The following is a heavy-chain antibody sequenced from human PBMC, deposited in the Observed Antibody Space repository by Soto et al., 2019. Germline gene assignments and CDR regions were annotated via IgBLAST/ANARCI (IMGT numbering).Heavy chain of an antibody. Sequence: EVQVVESGGGLVQPGGSLRLSCAASGFIVSSNYMSWVRQAPGKGLEWVSFIHSDGSTFYADSVKGRFTISRDTPKNTVSLETNGLRAEDTAVYDCATGLDNAKTHHWGQGNLVTVSS. CDR1: GFIVSSNY. CDR2: IHSDGST. D-gene: IGHD1-1*01. J-gene: IGHJ1*01. CDR3: ATGLDNAKTHH. V-gene: IGHV3-66*01.